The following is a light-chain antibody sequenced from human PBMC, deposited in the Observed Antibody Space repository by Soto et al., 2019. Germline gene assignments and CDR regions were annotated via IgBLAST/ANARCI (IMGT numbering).Light chain of an antibody. CDR2: DVT. J-gene: IGLJ2*01. CDR3: SSFTTSSTLV. Sequence: QSVLAQPASVSGSPGQSITISCTGTSSDIGGYDFVSWYQQHPGKAPKLMIYDVTNRPSGVSNRFSGSKSGNTASLTISGLQDGDEADYYCSSFTTSSTLVFGGGTKLTVL. CDR1: SSDIGGYDF. V-gene: IGLV2-14*03.